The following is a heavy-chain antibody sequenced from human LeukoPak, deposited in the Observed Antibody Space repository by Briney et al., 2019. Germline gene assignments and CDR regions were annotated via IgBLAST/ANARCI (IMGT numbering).Heavy chain of an antibody. Sequence: PGGSLRLSCAAAGFTFSSYAMSWLRQTPQKGLEWVSGISITGDMTYYTDSVKGRFTISRDNSRTTLYLQLSSLRADDTAVYFCAKSHITRYPLQYYFDLLGREPRSSSPQ. CDR2: ISITGDMT. J-gene: IGHJ4*02. V-gene: IGHV3-23*01. D-gene: IGHD2-21*01. CDR3: AKSHITRYPLQYYFDL. CDR1: GFTFSSYA.